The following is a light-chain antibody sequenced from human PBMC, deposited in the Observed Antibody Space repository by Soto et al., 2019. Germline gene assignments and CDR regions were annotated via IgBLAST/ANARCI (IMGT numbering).Light chain of an antibody. J-gene: IGKJ5*01. Sequence: VVPRWPAPGPGSRVEGATRACGASQSVSSTLAWYQQTPGQAPRLLISGASTRATRIPARFSGSGSGTEFTLTTRSLQSADFAVYYCQQYNNWPPLTFGQGTRLEIK. CDR2: GAS. V-gene: IGKV3-15*01. CDR1: QSVSST. CDR3: QQYNNWPPLT.